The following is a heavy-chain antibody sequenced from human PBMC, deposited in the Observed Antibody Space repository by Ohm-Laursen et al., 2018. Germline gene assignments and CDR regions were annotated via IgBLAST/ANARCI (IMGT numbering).Heavy chain of an antibody. CDR3: AREKRERHSSGYKYYFDY. Sequence: GSLRLSCAASGFTFNYYEMNWVRQAPGKGLEWVSYIGTSGTTIYYADSVRGRFTISRDNAKSSLSLQMNSLRVEDTAVYYCAREKRERHSSGYKYYFDYWGQGTLVTVSS. D-gene: IGHD3-22*01. CDR2: IGTSGTTI. J-gene: IGHJ4*02. V-gene: IGHV3-48*03. CDR1: GFTFNYYE.